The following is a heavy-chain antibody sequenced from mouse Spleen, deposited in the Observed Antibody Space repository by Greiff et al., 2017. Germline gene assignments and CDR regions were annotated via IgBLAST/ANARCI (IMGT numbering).Heavy chain of an antibody. CDR2: IYPGNSDT. Sequence: SGTVLARPGASVKMSCKASGYSFTSYWMHWVKQRPGQGLEWIGAIYPGNSDTSYNQKFKGKAKLTAVTSASTAYMELSSLTNEDSAVYYCTRSAYYRLYYFDYWGQGTTLTVSS. CDR1: GYSFTSYW. V-gene: IGHV1-5*01. D-gene: IGHD2-14*01. CDR3: TRSAYYRLYYFDY. J-gene: IGHJ2*01.